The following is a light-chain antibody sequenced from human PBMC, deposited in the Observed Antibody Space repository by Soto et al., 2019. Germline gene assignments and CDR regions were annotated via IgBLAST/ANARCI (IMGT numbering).Light chain of an antibody. CDR2: LNSDGSH. CDR1: SGHSTYA. Sequence: QSVLTQSPSASASLGASVKLTCTLSSGHSTYAIAWHQQQPEKGPRYLMKLNSDGSHSKGDGIPDRFSGSSSGAERHLTISLLPSEDEADYHSQSWGTAIGDVVFGGGTKLTVL. V-gene: IGLV4-69*01. CDR3: QSWGTAIGDVV. J-gene: IGLJ2*01.